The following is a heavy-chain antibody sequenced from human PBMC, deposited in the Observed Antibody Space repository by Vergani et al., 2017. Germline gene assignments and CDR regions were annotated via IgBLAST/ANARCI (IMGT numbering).Heavy chain of an antibody. J-gene: IGHJ4*02. CDR2: IYYSGST. D-gene: IGHD3-9*01. V-gene: IGHV4-39*07. Sequence: QVQLQESGPGLVKPSETLSLTCTVSNDSVSNTFYYWGWIRQTPGKGLEWIGSIYYSGSTYYNPSLESRVTMSVDTSNNHFSLRLNSLTAADTAVYYCARRSGIVYDIFSGTQYFFDFRGQGTLVTVSS. CDR3: ARRSGIVYDIFSGTQYFFDF. CDR1: NDSVSNTFYY.